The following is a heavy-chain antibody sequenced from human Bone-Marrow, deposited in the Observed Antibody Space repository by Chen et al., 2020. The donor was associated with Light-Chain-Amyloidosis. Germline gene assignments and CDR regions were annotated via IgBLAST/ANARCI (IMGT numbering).Heavy chain of an antibody. CDR3: ARLRDGYNFDY. CDR1: GYTFPNYW. D-gene: IGHD5-12*01. CDR2: IYPDDSDA. J-gene: IGHJ4*02. V-gene: IGHV5-51*01. Sequence: EVQLEQSGPEVKKPGESLKISCKGSGYTFPNYWIGWVRQMPGKGLEWMGVIYPDDSDARYSPSFEGQVAISADKSITTACLQWRSLKASYTAMYYCARLRDGYNFDYWGQGTLVTVSS.